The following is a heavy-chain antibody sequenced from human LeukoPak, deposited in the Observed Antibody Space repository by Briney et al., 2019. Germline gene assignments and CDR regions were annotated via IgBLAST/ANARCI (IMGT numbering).Heavy chain of an antibody. CDR2: ISSSSSTI. Sequence: GGSLRLSCAASGFTFSSYWMSWVRQAPGKGLEWVSYISSSSSTIYYADSVKGRFTISRDNAKNSLYLQMNSLRDEDTAVYYCARDQGYYDSSGYYSYNWFDPWGQGTLVTVSS. CDR3: ARDQGYYDSSGYYSYNWFDP. CDR1: GFTFSSYW. D-gene: IGHD3-22*01. J-gene: IGHJ5*02. V-gene: IGHV3-48*02.